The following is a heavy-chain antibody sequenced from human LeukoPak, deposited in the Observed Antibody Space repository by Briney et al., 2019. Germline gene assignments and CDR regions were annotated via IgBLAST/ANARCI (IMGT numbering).Heavy chain of an antibody. V-gene: IGHV1-2*02. D-gene: IGHD2-2*01. J-gene: IGHJ4*01. Sequence: ASVKVSCKASGYTFIGYYMHWVRQAPGQGLEWMGWINPNSGGTNYAQKFQGRVTMTRDTSISTVYMVLSRLRSDDTAVYYCARDRRSSTSCLSIDEYWGQGTLGNVFS. CDR3: ARDRRSSTSCLSIDEY. CDR2: INPNSGGT. CDR1: GYTFIGYY.